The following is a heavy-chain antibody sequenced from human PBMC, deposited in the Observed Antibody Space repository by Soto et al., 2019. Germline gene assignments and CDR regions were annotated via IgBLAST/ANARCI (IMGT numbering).Heavy chain of an antibody. CDR1: GGTFDKFI. Sequence: ASVKVSCNASGGTFDKFIMNWVRQTPGRGLEWMGGIVPMLGTPTYAEKFKGRVRISATGSATTTYMEVTSLRSEDTAIYYCARNGTYGSSRSHYSGMDVWGQGTTVTVSS. CDR3: ARNGTYGSSRSHYSGMDV. CDR2: IVPMLGTP. V-gene: IGHV1-69*13. D-gene: IGHD3-10*01. J-gene: IGHJ6*02.